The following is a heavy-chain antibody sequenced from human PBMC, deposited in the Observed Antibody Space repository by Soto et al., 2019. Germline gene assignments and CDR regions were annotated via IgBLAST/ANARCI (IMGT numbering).Heavy chain of an antibody. D-gene: IGHD3-22*01. V-gene: IGHV4-30-4*01. CDR3: ARGGYYDSSGGQRAFDI. CDR1: GGSISSGDYY. J-gene: IGHJ3*02. Sequence: TLSLTCTVSGGSISSGDYYWSWIREPPGKGLEWIGYIYYSGSTYYSPSLKSRVTISVDTSKNQFSLKLSSVTAADTAVYYCARGGYYDSSGGQRAFDIWGQGTMVTVSS. CDR2: IYYSGST.